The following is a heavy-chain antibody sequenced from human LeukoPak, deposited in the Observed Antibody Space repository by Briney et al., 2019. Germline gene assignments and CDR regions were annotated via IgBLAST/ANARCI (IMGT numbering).Heavy chain of an antibody. J-gene: IGHJ5*02. CDR2: IKEDGARE. D-gene: IGHD2-8*02. CDR1: GFNFGSYW. Sequence: GGSLRLSCAASGFNFGSYWMSWVRQAPGKGLEWVAHIKEDGARENCVDSVKGRFTISRDNAKNALYLQMNNLRAEDTALYFCTRDGWGNVLDLWGQGTLVTVSS. V-gene: IGHV3-7*01. CDR3: TRDGWGNVLDL.